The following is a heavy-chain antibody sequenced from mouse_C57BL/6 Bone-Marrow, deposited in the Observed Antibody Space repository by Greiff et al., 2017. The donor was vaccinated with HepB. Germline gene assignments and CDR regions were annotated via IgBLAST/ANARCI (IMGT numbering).Heavy chain of an antibody. CDR3: ARFDWDYFDY. CDR1: GYTFTSYW. J-gene: IGHJ2*01. V-gene: IGHV1-64*01. D-gene: IGHD2-4*01. CDR2: IHPNSGST. Sequence: QVQLQQPGAELVKPGPSVKLSCKASGYTFTSYWMHWVKQRPGQGLEWIGMIHPNSGSTNYNEKFKSKATLTVDKSSSTAYMQLSSLTSEDSAVYYCARFDWDYFDYWGQGTTLTVSS.